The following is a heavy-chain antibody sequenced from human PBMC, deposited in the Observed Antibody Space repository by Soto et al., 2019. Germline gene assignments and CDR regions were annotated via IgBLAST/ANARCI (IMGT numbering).Heavy chain of an antibody. CDR2: IYYSGST. CDR3: ARHGGYGLGYVLY. Sequence: SETLSLTCTVSGGSISSYYWSWIRQPPGKGLEWIGYIYYSGSTNYNPSLKSQITISVDTSKNQFSLKLSSVTAADTAVYYCARHGGYGLGYVLYWGQGTLVTVSS. D-gene: IGHD1-26*01. J-gene: IGHJ4*02. CDR1: GGSISSYY. V-gene: IGHV4-59*08.